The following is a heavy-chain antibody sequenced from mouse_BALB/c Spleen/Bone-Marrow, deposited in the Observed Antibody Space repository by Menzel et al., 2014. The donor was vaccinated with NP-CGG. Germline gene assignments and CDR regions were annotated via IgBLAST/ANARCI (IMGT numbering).Heavy chain of an antibody. D-gene: IGHD2-3*01. CDR1: GYTFTSYW. Sequence: VKLMESGAELVRPGASVKLSCKASGYTFTSYWINWVKQRPGQGLEWIGSIYPSDSYTNYNQKFKDKATLTVDKSSSTAYMQLSSPTSEDSAVYYCTRDDGSAFAYWGQGTRVTVSA. J-gene: IGHJ3*01. CDR3: TRDDGSAFAY. CDR2: IYPSDSYT. V-gene: IGHV1-69*02.